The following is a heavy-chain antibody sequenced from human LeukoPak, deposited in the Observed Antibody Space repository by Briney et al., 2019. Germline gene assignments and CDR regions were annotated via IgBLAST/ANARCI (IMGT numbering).Heavy chain of an antibody. Sequence: PGGSLRLSCAASGFTFVNSWMTWVRQAPGKGLELVANIKQDGSQKYYVDSVKGRFTTSRDNAKNSLYLQMNSLRTEDTAVYYCARGGGWLTDYWGQGTLVTVSS. V-gene: IGHV3-7*05. CDR2: IKQDGSQK. D-gene: IGHD6-19*01. J-gene: IGHJ4*02. CDR1: GFTFVNSW. CDR3: ARGGGWLTDY.